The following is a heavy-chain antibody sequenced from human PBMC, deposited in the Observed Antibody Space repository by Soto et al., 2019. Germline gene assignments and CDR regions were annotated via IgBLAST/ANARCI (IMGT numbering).Heavy chain of an antibody. V-gene: IGHV4-4*07. CDR2: IYSSGTT. CDR1: AGSINGYY. CDR3: ARGPYCGDNCYFDS. Sequence: PSETLSLTCTVFAGSINGYYWSWIRQPAGKGLEWIGRIYSSGTTNYNPSLKSRVTMSVDTSKDEFSLKLSSVTAADTGVYYCARGPYCGDNCYFDSWGQGTLVTVLL. D-gene: IGHD2-21*02. J-gene: IGHJ5*01.